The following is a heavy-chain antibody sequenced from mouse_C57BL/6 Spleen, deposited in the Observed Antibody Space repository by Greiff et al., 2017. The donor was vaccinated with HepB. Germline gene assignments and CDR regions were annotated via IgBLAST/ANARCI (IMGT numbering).Heavy chain of an antibody. Sequence: DVKLVESGAELVRPGASVKLSCTASGFNIKDDYMHWVKQRPEQGLEWIGWIDPENGDTEYASKFQGKATITADTSSNTAYLQLSSLTSEDTAVYYCTDYYGSSYGFAYWGQGTLVTVSA. CDR2: IDPENGDT. CDR1: GFNIKDDY. D-gene: IGHD1-1*01. J-gene: IGHJ3*01. CDR3: TDYYGSSYGFAY. V-gene: IGHV14-4*01.